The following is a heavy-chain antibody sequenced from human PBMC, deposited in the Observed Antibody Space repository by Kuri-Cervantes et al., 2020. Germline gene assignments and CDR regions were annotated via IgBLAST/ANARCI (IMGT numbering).Heavy chain of an antibody. D-gene: IGHD3-10*01. CDR3: ARFGDYYGSGSYSDAFDI. Sequence: RCPTGTVSDSSISSVGYYWNSIRQHRGKGLEWIGYIYYSGSTYYNPSLKRRVTISVDTSKNQFSLKLSSVTAADTAVYYCARFGDYYGSGSYSDAFDIWGQGTMVT. CDR2: IYYSGST. V-gene: IGHV4-31*03. CDR1: DSSISSVGYY. J-gene: IGHJ3*02.